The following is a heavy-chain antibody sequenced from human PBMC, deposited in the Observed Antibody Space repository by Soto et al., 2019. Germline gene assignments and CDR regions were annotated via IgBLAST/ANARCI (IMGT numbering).Heavy chain of an antibody. J-gene: IGHJ6*02. Sequence: PGGSLRLSCAASGFTFSSHAMNWVRQAPGKGLEWVSFISSTSSTKNYADSVKGRFTISRDNAKNSLYLQMSSLRDEDTAVYYCARRITMVRGPYYYCGLDVWGQGTTVTVSS. D-gene: IGHD3-10*01. V-gene: IGHV3-48*02. CDR3: ARRITMVRGPYYYCGLDV. CDR2: ISSTSSTK. CDR1: GFTFSSHA.